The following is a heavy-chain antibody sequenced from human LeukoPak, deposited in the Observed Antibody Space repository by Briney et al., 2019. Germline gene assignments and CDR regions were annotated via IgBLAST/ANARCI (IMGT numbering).Heavy chain of an antibody. CDR2: IGRSSAAI. CDR3: ARGVIGSYSFDY. CDR1: RFTFSNYS. V-gene: IGHV3-48*02. Sequence: PGGSLRLSCAASRFTFSNYSMNWVRQAPGKGLEWVAYIGRSSAAIYYADSVKGRFTISRDNAKNSLSLQMNSLRDEDTAVYYCARGVIGSYSFDYWGQGTLVTVSS. D-gene: IGHD5/OR15-5a*01. J-gene: IGHJ4*02.